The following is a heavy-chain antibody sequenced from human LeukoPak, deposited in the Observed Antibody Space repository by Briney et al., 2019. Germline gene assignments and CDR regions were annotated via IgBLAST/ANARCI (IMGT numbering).Heavy chain of an antibody. Sequence: PGRSLRLSCAASGFTFDDYAMHRVRQAPGKGLEWVSGISWNSGSIGYADSVKGRFTISRDNAKNSLYLQMNSLRAGDTALYYCAKAVYSSSPPPYYFDYWGQGTLVTVSS. CDR2: ISWNSGSI. J-gene: IGHJ4*02. V-gene: IGHV3-9*01. D-gene: IGHD6-6*01. CDR3: AKAVYSSSPPPYYFDY. CDR1: GFTFDDYA.